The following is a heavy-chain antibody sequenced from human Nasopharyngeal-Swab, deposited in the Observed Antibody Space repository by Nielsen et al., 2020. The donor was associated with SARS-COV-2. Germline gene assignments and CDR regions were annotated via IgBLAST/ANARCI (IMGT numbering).Heavy chain of an antibody. CDR2: INTDGSET. J-gene: IGHJ6*02. CDR3: TRDQRTFDWPPMDV. CDR1: GFTFSSYW. V-gene: IGHV3-74*01. Sequence: GESLKISCAASGFTFSSYWMHWVRQAPGKGLVWVSRINTDGSETGYADSVTGRFTISRDNTKNTLSLQMNSLRAEDTGIYYCTRDQRTFDWPPMDVWGQETTVTVSS. D-gene: IGHD3-9*01.